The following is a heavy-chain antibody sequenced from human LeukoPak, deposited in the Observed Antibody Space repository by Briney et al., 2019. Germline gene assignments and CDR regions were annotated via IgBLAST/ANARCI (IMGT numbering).Heavy chain of an antibody. CDR3: ARVLSWGLGYCSSTSCYPLGPFDY. Sequence: PSETLSLTCTVSGGSISSGDYYWSWIRQPPGKGLEWIGYIYYSGSTYYNPSLKSRVTITVDTSKNQFSLKLSSVTAADTAVYYCARVLSWGLGYCSSTSCYPLGPFDYWGQGTLVTVSS. CDR1: GGSISSGDYY. J-gene: IGHJ4*02. D-gene: IGHD2-2*01. CDR2: IYYSGST. V-gene: IGHV4-30-4*01.